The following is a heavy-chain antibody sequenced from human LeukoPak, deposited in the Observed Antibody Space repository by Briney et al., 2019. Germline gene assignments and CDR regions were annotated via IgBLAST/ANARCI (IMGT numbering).Heavy chain of an antibody. CDR3: ARDGIETMVRGVIGY. D-gene: IGHD3-10*01. V-gene: IGHV4-39*07. CDR2: LYYRGST. CDR1: GAFISGSSYY. Sequence: SETLSLTCTVSGAFISGSSYYWGWVRQSPGKGLEWIGSLYYRGSTHYNPSLKSRVTISGDTAKNKFSLRLSSVTAADTAVYYCARDGIETMVRGVIGYWGQGTLVTVSS. J-gene: IGHJ4*02.